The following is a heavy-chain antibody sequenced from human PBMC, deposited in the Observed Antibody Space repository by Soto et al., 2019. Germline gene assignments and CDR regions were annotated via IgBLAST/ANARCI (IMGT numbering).Heavy chain of an antibody. J-gene: IGHJ4*02. V-gene: IGHV1-8*01. CDR2: MNPNRGNT. Sequence: QVQLVQSGAEVKKPGASVKVSCKASGYTFTSYDINWVRQATGQGLEWMGWMNPNRGNTGHAQKIQXXGXMXXHASLSTAYMELSSLRSEDTAVYYRARGGMGGFDYWGQGTLVTVSS. D-gene: IGHD3-16*01. CDR1: GYTFTSYD. CDR3: ARGGMGGFDY.